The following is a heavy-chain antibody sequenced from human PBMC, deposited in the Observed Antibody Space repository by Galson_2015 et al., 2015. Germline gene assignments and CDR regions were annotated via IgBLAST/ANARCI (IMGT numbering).Heavy chain of an antibody. CDR1: GFTFSIYA. J-gene: IGHJ6*03. Sequence: SLRLSCAASGFTFSIYAMSWVRQAPGKGLEWVSTITGSGGSIYFADSVKSRFAMSRDNPKNTLYVHMNSLRAADTAIYYCARTHDRRYMYVWGKGTTVTVSS. V-gene: IGHV3-23*01. CDR2: ITGSGGSI. CDR3: ARTHDRRYMYV. D-gene: IGHD3-22*01.